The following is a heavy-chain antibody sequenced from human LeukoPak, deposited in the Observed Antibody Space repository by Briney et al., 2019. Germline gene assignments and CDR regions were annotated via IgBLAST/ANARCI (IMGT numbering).Heavy chain of an antibody. Sequence: ASVKVSCKASGYTFTGYYMHWVRQAPGQGLEWMGWINPNSGGTNYAQKFQGRVTMTRDTSISTAYMELSRLRSDDTAVYYCATNPFRFWSGYYDDYWGQGTLVTVSS. CDR2: INPNSGGT. D-gene: IGHD3-3*01. CDR3: ATNPFRFWSGYYDDY. V-gene: IGHV1-2*02. J-gene: IGHJ4*02. CDR1: GYTFTGYY.